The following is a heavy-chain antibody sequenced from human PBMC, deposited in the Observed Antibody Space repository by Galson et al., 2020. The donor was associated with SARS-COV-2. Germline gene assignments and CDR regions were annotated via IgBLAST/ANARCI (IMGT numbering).Heavy chain of an antibody. Sequence: SQTLSLTCTVYGGSISSSSYYWGWIRQPPGKGLEWIGSIYYSGSTYYNPSLKSRVTISVDTSKNQFSLKLSSVTAADTAVYYCARAPRITIVGVVHSQGHWFDPWGQGTLVTVSS. CDR1: GGSISSSSYY. V-gene: IGHV4-39*07. D-gene: IGHD3-3*01. CDR2: IYYSGST. J-gene: IGHJ5*02. CDR3: ARAPRITIVGVVHSQGHWFDP.